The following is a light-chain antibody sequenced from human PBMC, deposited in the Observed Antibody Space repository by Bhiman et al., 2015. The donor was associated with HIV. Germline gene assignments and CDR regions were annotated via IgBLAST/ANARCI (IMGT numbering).Light chain of an antibody. Sequence: QSALTQPASVSGSPGQSITISCTGTSSDVGGYNYVSWYQQHPGKAPKLLIYDVINRPSGVPDRFSGSKSGNTASLTVSGLQAEDEADYYCNSYAGSNNLGVFGGGTKLTVL. CDR1: SSDVGGYNY. CDR3: NSYAGSNNLGV. V-gene: IGLV2-8*01. CDR2: DVI. J-gene: IGLJ2*01.